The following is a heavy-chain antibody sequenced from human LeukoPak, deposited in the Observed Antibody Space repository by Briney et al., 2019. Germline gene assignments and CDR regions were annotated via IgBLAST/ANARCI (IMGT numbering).Heavy chain of an antibody. Sequence: ANIKQDGSEKYSVDSVKGRFTISRDNAKNSLYLQMNSLRAEDTAVYYCARDGVVGPTTFRYWGQGTLVTVSS. V-gene: IGHV3-7*03. J-gene: IGHJ4*02. CDR2: IKQDGSEK. D-gene: IGHD1-26*01. CDR3: ARDGVVGPTTFRY.